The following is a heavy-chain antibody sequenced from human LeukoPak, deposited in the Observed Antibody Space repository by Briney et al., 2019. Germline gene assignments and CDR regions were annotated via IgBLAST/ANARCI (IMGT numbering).Heavy chain of an antibody. J-gene: IGHJ4*02. CDR2: ITSDGTDT. V-gene: IGHV3-74*01. CDR1: GFTLSSSW. Sequence: GGSLRLSCEASGFTLSSSWMHWVRQSPAKGLVWVARITSDGTDTKYADSVKGQFTISRDIAKNTLYLQMNSLRVEDTALYYCARERFHYDVWGQGTLVTVSS. D-gene: IGHD3-22*01. CDR3: ARERFHYDV.